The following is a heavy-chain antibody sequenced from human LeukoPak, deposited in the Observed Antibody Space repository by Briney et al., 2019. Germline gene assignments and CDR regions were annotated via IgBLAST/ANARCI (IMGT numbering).Heavy chain of an antibody. J-gene: IGHJ6*02. CDR3: SLARSEYHYGMDV. CDR2: TYYRSKWYY. V-gene: IGHV6-1*01. CDR1: GDSVSSISVA. Sequence: SQTLSLTCAISGDSVSSISVAWNWIRQSPSRGLEWLGRTYYRSKWYYGYAVSAKSRINISPDTSKNQFSLQLTSVTPEDTAVYYCSLARSEYHYGMDVWGQGTTVTVSS.